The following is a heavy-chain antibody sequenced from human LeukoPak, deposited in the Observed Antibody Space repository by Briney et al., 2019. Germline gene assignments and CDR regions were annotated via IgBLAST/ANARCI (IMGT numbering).Heavy chain of an antibody. CDR3: AKISQGYSSGWPMGFDY. D-gene: IGHD6-25*01. V-gene: IGHV1-69*05. CDR1: GYTFTRYG. CDR2: IIPIFGTA. Sequence: SVKVSCKASGYTFTRYGIGWVRRAPGQGLEWMGGIIPIFGTANYAQKFQGRVTITTDESTSTAYMELSSLRSEDTAVYYCAKISQGYSSGWPMGFDYWGQGTLVTVSS. J-gene: IGHJ4*02.